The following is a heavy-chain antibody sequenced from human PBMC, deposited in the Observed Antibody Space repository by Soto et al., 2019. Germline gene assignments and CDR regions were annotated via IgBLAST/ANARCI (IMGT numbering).Heavy chain of an antibody. D-gene: IGHD6-6*01. CDR3: ARGSSIAGLYYGMDV. CDR2: NYYSWIT. CDR1: GGSISSGGYY. Sequence: QVQLQESGPGLVKPSQTLSLTCTVSGGSISSGGYYWTWIRQHPGKGLEWIGYNYYSWITYYNPSLQSRVPISLDTSKNQFSLKLSSVTAADTAVYYCARGSSIAGLYYGMDVWGQGTKVTVSS. J-gene: IGHJ6*02. V-gene: IGHV4-31*03.